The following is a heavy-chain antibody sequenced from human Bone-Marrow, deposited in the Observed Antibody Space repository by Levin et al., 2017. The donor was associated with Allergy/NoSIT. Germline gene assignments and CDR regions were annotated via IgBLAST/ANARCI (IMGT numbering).Heavy chain of an antibody. J-gene: IGHJ6*02. CDR3: ARRPPVSGMDV. CDR1: GGSFSGYY. V-gene: IGHV4-34*01. Sequence: PGGSLRLSCAVNGGSFSGYYWMWIRQSPVTGLEWIGEISQSGSTTYNPALKSRVTMSVDTSKKEFSLKMRFVTAADTAVYYCARRPPVSGMDVWGQGTTVTVSS. CDR2: ISQSGST.